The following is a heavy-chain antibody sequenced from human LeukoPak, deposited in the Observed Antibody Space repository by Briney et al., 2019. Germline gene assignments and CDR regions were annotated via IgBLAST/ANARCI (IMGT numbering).Heavy chain of an antibody. Sequence: GGSLRLSCTASGFTFSDYAMSWFRQAPGKGLEWVGFIRNKAYGGTAEYAASVKGRFTISRDDSKTIAYLQMNSLKTEDTAVYYCTREKRYFDWFQAVYWGQGTLVTVSS. CDR2: IRNKAYGGTA. CDR1: GFTFSDYA. V-gene: IGHV3-49*03. D-gene: IGHD3-9*01. CDR3: TREKRYFDWFQAVY. J-gene: IGHJ4*02.